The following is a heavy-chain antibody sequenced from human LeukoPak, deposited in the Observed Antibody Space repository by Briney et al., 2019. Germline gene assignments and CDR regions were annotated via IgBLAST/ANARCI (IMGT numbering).Heavy chain of an antibody. V-gene: IGHV4-31*03. CDR2: IYYSGST. CDR1: GGSISSGGYY. CDR3: ARALPNSITIFGVVIGGWFDP. Sequence: SETLSLTCTVSGGSISSGGYYWSWIRQHPGKGLEWIGYIYYSGSTYYNPSLRSRVTISVDTSKNQFSLNLSSVTAADTAVYYCARALPNSITIFGVVIGGWFDPWGQGTLVTVSS. D-gene: IGHD3-3*01. J-gene: IGHJ5*02.